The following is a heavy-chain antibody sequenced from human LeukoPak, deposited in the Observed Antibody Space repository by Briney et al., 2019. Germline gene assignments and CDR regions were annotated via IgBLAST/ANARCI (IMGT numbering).Heavy chain of an antibody. Sequence: SETLCLTCTVSGASLSVSGRNWGWVRQRPGKGREWIASIYYSGSTYYSPSLNARVSMSVDTSKNQFYVTASSLSARDMAVYYCLWSSQRYTALW. CDR1: GASLSVSGRN. CDR3: LWSSQRYTAL. J-gene: IGHJ2*01. D-gene: IGHD2-2*02. V-gene: IGHV4-39*01. CDR2: IYYSGST.